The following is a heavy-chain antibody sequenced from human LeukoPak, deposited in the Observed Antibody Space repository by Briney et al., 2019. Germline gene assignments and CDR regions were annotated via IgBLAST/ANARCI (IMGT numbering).Heavy chain of an antibody. D-gene: IGHD6-19*01. Sequence: PGGSLRLSCAASGFTFSSYAMHWGRHAPGKGLEWVAVISYDGSNKYYADSVKGRFTISRDTSKNTLYLQMNSLRAEDTAVYYCARDGSSGSDYWGQGTLVTVSS. CDR1: GFTFSSYA. V-gene: IGHV3-30*01. CDR3: ARDGSSGSDY. J-gene: IGHJ4*02. CDR2: ISYDGSNK.